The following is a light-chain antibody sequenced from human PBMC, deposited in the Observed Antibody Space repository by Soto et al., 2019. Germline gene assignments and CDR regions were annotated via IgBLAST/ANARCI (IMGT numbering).Light chain of an antibody. CDR3: QQRSNWPPT. CDR2: DAS. J-gene: IGKJ3*01. CDR1: QRVSSY. Sequence: EIVLTQSPATLYLSPGERATLSCRASQRVSSYLAWYQQKPGQAPRLLIYDASNRATGIPARFSGSGSGTDFTLTISSLEPEDCAVYYCQQRSNWPPTFGPGTKVDIK. V-gene: IGKV3-11*01.